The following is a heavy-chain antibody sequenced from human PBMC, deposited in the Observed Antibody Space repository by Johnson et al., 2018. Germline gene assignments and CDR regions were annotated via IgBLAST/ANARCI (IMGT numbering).Heavy chain of an antibody. CDR2: AYYDGSI. V-gene: IGHV4-59*11. CDR1: GGSISSHH. CDR3: VRGIAVVGATLYFDI. Sequence: QVQLQESGPGLVKPSETLSLTCSVSGGSISSHHWSWIRQSPGKGLEWIVYAYYDGSITYNPSLKSRVTVSVDTSKNQFSLNLSSVTAADTAVYYCVRGIAVVGATLYFDIWGQGTMVTVSS. D-gene: IGHD1-26*01. J-gene: IGHJ3*02.